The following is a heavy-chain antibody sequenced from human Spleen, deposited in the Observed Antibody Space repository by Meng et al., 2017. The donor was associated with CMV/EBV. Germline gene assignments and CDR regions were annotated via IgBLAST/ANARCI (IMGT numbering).Heavy chain of an antibody. CDR1: GYTLSDHY. J-gene: IGHJ6*02. Sequence: ASVKVSCKASGYTLSDHYVHWVRQAPGKGLEWMGWISPNTGGTLYAQRFQGGVTMTWDTSISTAYMELSSLRSDDTAVYYCATDGPRHYYVMDVWGQGTTVTVSS. CDR2: ISPNTGGT. CDR3: ATDGPRHYYVMDV. V-gene: IGHV1-2*02.